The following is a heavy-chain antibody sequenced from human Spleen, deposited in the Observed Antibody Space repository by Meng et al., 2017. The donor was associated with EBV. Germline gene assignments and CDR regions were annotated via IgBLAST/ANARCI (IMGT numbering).Heavy chain of an antibody. CDR2: IIPLFRTS. J-gene: IGHJ4*02. D-gene: IGHD3-22*01. V-gene: IGHV1-69*01. CDR1: GGTFSNYA. CDR3: ASESPTTMILH. Sequence: QVHLVQTGAEVKMPGSSVKVSCKPSGGTFSNYAFSWVRQAPGQGLEWVGGIIPLFRTSKYAQKFQGRVTVIADESTSTAYMELRSLRPEDTAFYYCASESPTTMILHWGQGTLVTVSS.